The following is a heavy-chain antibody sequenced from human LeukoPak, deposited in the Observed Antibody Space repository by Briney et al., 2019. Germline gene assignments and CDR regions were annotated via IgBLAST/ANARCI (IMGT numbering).Heavy chain of an antibody. CDR2: IYHSGST. D-gene: IGHD3-3*01. J-gene: IGHJ4*02. V-gene: IGHV4-38-2*02. CDR3: ARGRRYDFWSGYSNFDY. CDR1: GYSISSGYY. Sequence: SETLSLTCTVSGYSISSGYYWGWIRQPPGKGLEWIGSIYHSGSTYYNPSLKSRVTISVDTSKNQFSLKLSSVTAADTAVYYCARGRRYDFWSGYSNFDYWGQGTLVTVSS.